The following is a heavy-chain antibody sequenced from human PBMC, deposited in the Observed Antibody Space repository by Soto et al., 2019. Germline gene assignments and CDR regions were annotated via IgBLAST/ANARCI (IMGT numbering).Heavy chain of an antibody. CDR3: ARDEGIRGFDS. CDR2: ISGYNGLT. D-gene: IGHD3-10*01. V-gene: IGHV1-18*04. J-gene: IGHJ4*02. CDR1: GYTFSNYG. Sequence: QVQLVQSGDEVKKSGASVKVSCKASGYTFSNYGISWVRQAPGQGLEWMGWISGYNGLTAYAQSVQGRVTMTIDTPTRTAFMELRSLRSNDTAVYYCARDEGIRGFDSWGPGTLVTVSS.